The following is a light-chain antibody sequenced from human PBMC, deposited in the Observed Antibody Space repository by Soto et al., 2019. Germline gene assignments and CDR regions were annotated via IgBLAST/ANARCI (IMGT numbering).Light chain of an antibody. CDR3: QQYGSSPRT. Sequence: TQSPYTLSLSPGERATLSCRASQTVSSNYLAWYQQNPGQAPRLLIYGAFKRATGIPDRFSGSGSGTDFTLTISRMEPEDFAVYCCQQYGSSPRTFGQGTKVDI. V-gene: IGKV3-20*01. CDR2: GAF. J-gene: IGKJ1*01. CDR1: QTVSSNY.